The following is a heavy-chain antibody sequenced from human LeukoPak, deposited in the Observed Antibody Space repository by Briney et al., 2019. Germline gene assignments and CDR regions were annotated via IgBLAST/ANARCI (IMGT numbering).Heavy chain of an antibody. CDR3: ARVDRSSWPFYFDY. CDR2: IYYSGSA. CDR1: GGSISSYY. V-gene: IGHV4-59*01. Sequence: PSEILSLTCTVSGGSISSYYWSWIRQPPGKGLEWIGYIYYSGSANYNPSLKSRVTISVDTSKNQFSLTLSSVTAADTAVYYCARVDRSSWPFYFDYWGQGILVTVSS. D-gene: IGHD6-13*01. J-gene: IGHJ4*02.